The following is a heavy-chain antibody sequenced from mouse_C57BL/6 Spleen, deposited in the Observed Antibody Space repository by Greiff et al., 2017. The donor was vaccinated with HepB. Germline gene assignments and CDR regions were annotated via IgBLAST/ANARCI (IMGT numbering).Heavy chain of an antibody. D-gene: IGHD2-4*01. CDR3: ASPMITLYFDV. J-gene: IGHJ1*03. CDR1: GFTFSSYG. CDR2: ISSGGSYT. Sequence: EVMLVESGGDLVKPGGSLKLSCAASGFTFSSYGMSWVRQTPDKRLEWVATISSGGSYTYYPDSVKGRFTISRDNAKNTLYLQMSSLKSEDTAMYYCASPMITLYFDVWGTGTTVTVSS. V-gene: IGHV5-6*02.